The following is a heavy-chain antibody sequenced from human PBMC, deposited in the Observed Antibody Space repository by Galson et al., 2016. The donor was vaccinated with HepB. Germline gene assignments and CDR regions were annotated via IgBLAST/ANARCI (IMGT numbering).Heavy chain of an antibody. CDR2: IKQDGSEK. CDR3: AGDSAAGDYYYYYFGMDV. D-gene: IGHD6-19*01. V-gene: IGHV3-7*03. J-gene: IGHJ6*02. Sequence: APGKGLEWVGNIKQDGSEKYYVDSVKGRFTISRDNAKNSLYLQMNSLRAEDTAVYYCAGDSAAGDYYYYYFGMDVWGQGTTVTVSS.